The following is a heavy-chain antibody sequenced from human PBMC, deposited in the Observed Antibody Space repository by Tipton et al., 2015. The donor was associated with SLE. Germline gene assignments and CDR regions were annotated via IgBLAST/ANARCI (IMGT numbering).Heavy chain of an antibody. J-gene: IGHJ4*02. D-gene: IGHD6-19*01. CDR2: GYHSGSA. V-gene: IGHV4-59*08. CDR3: ARGRIAVAGNHFDY. Sequence: GLVKPSETLSLTCTVSGASIGSYYWHWIRQPPGKGLEWIGYGYHSGSADYNPSLKSRGTISLDKSKNQFTLKLSSVTAADTAVYYCARGRIAVAGNHFDYWGQGTLVTVSS. CDR1: GASIGSYY.